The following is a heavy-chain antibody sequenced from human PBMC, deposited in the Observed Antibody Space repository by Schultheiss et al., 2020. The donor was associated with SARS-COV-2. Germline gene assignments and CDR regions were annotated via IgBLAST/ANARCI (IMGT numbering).Heavy chain of an antibody. CDR1: GDFFSTYY. CDR3: ARDAGLTPTGGRGMDV. Sequence: SETLSLTCAVSGDFFSTYYWSWVRQPPGKGLEWIGYVRLSGSTDYNPSLRSRVTIAVDTSKNQFSLRLTSVTAADTAVYYCARDAGLTPTGGRGMDVWGRGTTVTVAS. V-gene: IGHV4-59*01. CDR2: VRLSGST. J-gene: IGHJ6*02. D-gene: IGHD3-16*01.